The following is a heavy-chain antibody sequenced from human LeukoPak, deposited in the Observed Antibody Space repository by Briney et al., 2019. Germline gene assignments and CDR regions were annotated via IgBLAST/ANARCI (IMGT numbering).Heavy chain of an antibody. V-gene: IGHV1-2*02. D-gene: IGHD3-16*01. CDR3: ARLHWESGGIYFYYYMEV. J-gene: IGHJ6*03. CDR2: INPNSGGT. CDR1: GYTFTGYY. Sequence: ASVKVSCKASGYTFTGYYMHWVRQAPGQGLEWMGCINPNSGGTNYAQKFQGRVTMTRDTSIGTAYLELSALRSEDTAVYYCARLHWESGGIYFYYYMEVWGKGTTVTVSS.